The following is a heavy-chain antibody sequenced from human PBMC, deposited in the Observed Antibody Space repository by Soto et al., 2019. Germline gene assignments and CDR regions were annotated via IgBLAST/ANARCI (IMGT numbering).Heavy chain of an antibody. D-gene: IGHD3-16*02. CDR2: LWYDGTNT. Sequence: RLSCAASGFTFSNYAMHWVRQAPGKGLEWVALLWYDGTNTYYADSVKGRFTISRDTSKNTLYLQMNSLRAEDTAVYFCARDLSGPLDYWAQGTLVTVSS. CDR3: ARDLSGPLDY. V-gene: IGHV3-33*01. J-gene: IGHJ4*02. CDR1: GFTFSNYA.